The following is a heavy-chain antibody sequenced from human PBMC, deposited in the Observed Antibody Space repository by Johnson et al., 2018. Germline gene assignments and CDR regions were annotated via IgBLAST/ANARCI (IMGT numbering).Heavy chain of an antibody. CDR1: GFTFTSSA. Sequence: QLVESGPEVKKPGTSVKVSCKASGFTFTSSAVQWVRQARGQRLEWIGWIVVGSGNTNYAQKFQERVTITRDMSTSTAYMERSSRRSGDMPGYSCARAAEVGPRDAFDILGQGTMVTVSS. D-gene: IGHD2-15*01. CDR3: ARAAEVGPRDAFDI. J-gene: IGHJ3*02. CDR2: IVVGSGNT. V-gene: IGHV1-58*01.